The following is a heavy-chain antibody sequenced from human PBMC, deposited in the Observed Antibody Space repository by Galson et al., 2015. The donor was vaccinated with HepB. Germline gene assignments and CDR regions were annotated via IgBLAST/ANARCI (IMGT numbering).Heavy chain of an antibody. V-gene: IGHV1-18*01. CDR1: GYTFTSYG. D-gene: IGHD2-15*01. CDR2: ISAYNGNT. Sequence: SVKVSCKASGYTFTSYGISWVRQAPGQGLEWMGWISAYNGNTNYAQKLQGRVTMTTDTSTSTAYMELRSLRSDDTAVYYCAREGRGYYCSGGSCYYLDRYNAFDIWGQGTMVTVSS. CDR3: AREGRGYYCSGGSCYYLDRYNAFDI. J-gene: IGHJ3*02.